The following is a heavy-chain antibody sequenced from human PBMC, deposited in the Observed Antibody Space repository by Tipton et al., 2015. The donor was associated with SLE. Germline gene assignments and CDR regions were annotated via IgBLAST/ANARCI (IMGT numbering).Heavy chain of an antibody. D-gene: IGHD1-26*01. CDR2: IYYSGST. J-gene: IGHJ3*02. Sequence: TLSLTCTVSGGSISSYYWGWIRQPPGKGLEWIGSIYYSGSTYHNPSLKSRVTISVDTSKNQFSLKLSSVTAADTAVYYCASLPPIVAFDIWGQGTMVTVSS. CDR3: ASLPPIVAFDI. V-gene: IGHV4-39*01. CDR1: GGSISSYY.